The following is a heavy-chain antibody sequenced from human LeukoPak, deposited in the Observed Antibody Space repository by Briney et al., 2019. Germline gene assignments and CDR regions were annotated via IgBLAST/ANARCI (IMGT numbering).Heavy chain of an antibody. J-gene: IGHJ4*02. CDR3: ARVMDRVIRADY. D-gene: IGHD2-2*03. V-gene: IGHV1-2*06. Sequence: ASVTVSFTASGYTFTGYYMHWVRQAPGQGLEWMGRINPNSGGTNYAQKFQGRVTMTRDTSISTAYMELSRLRSDDTAVYYCARVMDRVIRADYWGQGTLVTVSS. CDR2: INPNSGGT. CDR1: GYTFTGYY.